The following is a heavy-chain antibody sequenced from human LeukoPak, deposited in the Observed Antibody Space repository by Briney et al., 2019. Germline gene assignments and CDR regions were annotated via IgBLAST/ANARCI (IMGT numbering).Heavy chain of an antibody. CDR1: GFTFNNAW. CDR3: ARELPLRQWLLSRVRESFSMAFDD. V-gene: IGHV3-21*01. CDR2: ISSTSSYI. D-gene: IGHD3-3*01. J-gene: IGHJ4*02. Sequence: PGGSLRLSCAASGFTFNNAWMSWVRQAPGKGLEWVSSISSTSSYIYYADSLKGRFTVSRDNARNSLYLQMNSLRAEDTAVYYCARELPLRQWLLSRVRESFSMAFDDWGQGTLVTVSS.